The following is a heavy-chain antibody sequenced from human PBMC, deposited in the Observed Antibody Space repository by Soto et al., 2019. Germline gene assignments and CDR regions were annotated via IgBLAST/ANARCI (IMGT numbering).Heavy chain of an antibody. CDR3: ARIGNYILGSYRSTDY. CDR2: IKQDGSEK. CDR1: GFTFSSYW. Sequence: EVQLVESGGGLVQPGGSLRLSCAASGFTFSSYWMSWVRQAPGKGLEWVANIKQDGSEKYYVDSVKGRFTISRYNAKNSLYLQMNSLRAEDTAVYYCARIGNYILGSYRSTDYWGQGTLVTVSS. V-gene: IGHV3-7*01. J-gene: IGHJ4*02. D-gene: IGHD3-16*02.